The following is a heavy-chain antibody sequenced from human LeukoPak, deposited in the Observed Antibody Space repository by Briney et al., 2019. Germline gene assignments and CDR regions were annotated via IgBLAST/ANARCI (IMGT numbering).Heavy chain of an antibody. Sequence: PGGSLRLSCAASGFTFSSFSMNWARQAPGKGLEWVSYISSGSGTIYYADSVKGRFTISRDNAKNSLFLQMNSLRAEDTALYYCVRDRDGSGYYYLYWGQGTLVTVSS. V-gene: IGHV3-48*01. D-gene: IGHD3-22*01. CDR3: VRDRDGSGYYYLY. CDR1: GFTFSSFS. J-gene: IGHJ4*02. CDR2: ISSGSGTI.